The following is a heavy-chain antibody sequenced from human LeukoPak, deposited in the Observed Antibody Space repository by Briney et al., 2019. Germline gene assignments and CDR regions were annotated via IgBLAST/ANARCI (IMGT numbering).Heavy chain of an antibody. CDR3: ARVLLWFGEPLYNWFDP. CDR1: GATFSSYA. V-gene: IGHV1-69*06. J-gene: IGHJ5*02. CDR2: IIPIFGTA. Sequence: GSSVKLSCKASGATFSSYAISWVRQAPGPGLEWMGGIIPIFGTANYAQKFQGRVTITADKSTSTAYLELSSLRSEDTAVYYCARVLLWFGEPLYNWFDPWGQGTLVTVSS. D-gene: IGHD3-10*01.